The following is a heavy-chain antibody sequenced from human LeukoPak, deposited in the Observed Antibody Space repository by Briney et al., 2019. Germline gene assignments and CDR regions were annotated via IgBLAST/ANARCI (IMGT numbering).Heavy chain of an antibody. CDR1: GGSFSGYY. V-gene: IGHV4-34*01. J-gene: IGHJ4*02. CDR3: ARGRRWLRKSPPSPFDY. Sequence: SETLSLTCAVYGGSFSGYYWSWIRQPPGKGLEWIGEINHSGSTNYNPSLKSRVTISVDTSKNQFSLKLSSVTAADTAVYYCARGRRWLRKSPPSPFDYWGQGTLVTVSS. D-gene: IGHD5-24*01. CDR2: INHSGST.